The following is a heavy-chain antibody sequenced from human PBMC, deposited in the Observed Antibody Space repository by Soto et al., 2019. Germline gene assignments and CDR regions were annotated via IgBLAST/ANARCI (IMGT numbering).Heavy chain of an antibody. CDR1: GGSISSGGYY. J-gene: IGHJ5*02. Sequence: QVQLQESGPGLVKPSQTLSLTCTVSGGSISSGGYYWSWIRQHPGKGLEWIGYIYYSGSTYYNPSLKSRVTISVDTSKNQCSLKLSSVTAADTAVYYCARWIAMVRGVSSWFDPWGQGTLVTVSS. V-gene: IGHV4-31*03. CDR2: IYYSGST. D-gene: IGHD3-10*01. CDR3: ARWIAMVRGVSSWFDP.